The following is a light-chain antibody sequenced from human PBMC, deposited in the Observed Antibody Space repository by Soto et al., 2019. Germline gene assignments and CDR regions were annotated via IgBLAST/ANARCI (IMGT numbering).Light chain of an antibody. CDR3: AAWDDSLSGAV. V-gene: IGLV1-47*01. CDR2: RNN. J-gene: IGLJ2*01. Sequence: QSVLTQPPSASGTPGQRVTISCSGSRSNIGNNYVYWYQQFPGTAPKLHIYRNNQRPSGVPDRFSGSKSGTSASLAISGLRSEDEADYYCAAWDDSLSGAVFGGGTKLTVL. CDR1: RSNIGNNY.